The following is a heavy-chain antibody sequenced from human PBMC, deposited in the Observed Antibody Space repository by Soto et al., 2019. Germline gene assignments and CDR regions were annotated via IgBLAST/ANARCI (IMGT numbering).Heavy chain of an antibody. D-gene: IGHD5-12*01. CDR3: VAGGGLPRYF. CDR1: GGSISSGGYS. Sequence: QLQLQESGSGLVKPSQTLSLTCAVSGGSISSGGYSWSWIRQPPGKGLEWIGYIYHSGSTYYNPSLKSRVTIAVDRSKNQFSRKLSSVTAADTAVYYWVAGGGLPRYFWGQGTLVTVSS. J-gene: IGHJ4*02. V-gene: IGHV4-30-2*01. CDR2: IYHSGST.